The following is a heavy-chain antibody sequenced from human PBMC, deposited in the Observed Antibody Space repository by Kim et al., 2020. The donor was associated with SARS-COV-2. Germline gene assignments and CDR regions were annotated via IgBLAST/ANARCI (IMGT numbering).Heavy chain of an antibody. CDR2: ISYDGSNK. CDR1: GFTFSSYG. Sequence: GGSLRLSCAASGFTFSSYGMHWVRQAPGKGLEWVAVISYDGSNKYYADSVKGRFTISRDNSKNTLYLQMNSLRAEDTAVYYCAKDRGMVRGVIITVVRRGIDYWGQGTLVTVSS. V-gene: IGHV3-30*18. CDR3: AKDRGMVRGVIITVVRRGIDY. J-gene: IGHJ4*02. D-gene: IGHD3-10*01.